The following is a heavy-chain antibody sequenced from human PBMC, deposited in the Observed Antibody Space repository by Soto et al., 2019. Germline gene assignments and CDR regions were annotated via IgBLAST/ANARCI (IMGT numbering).Heavy chain of an antibody. CDR3: ARDESRSYSLDY. CDR1: GFTFSNYR. V-gene: IGHV3-21*01. Sequence: GGSLRLSCATSGFTFSNYRMNWVRQAPGKGLEWVASISGSGKDTFYRDSVKGRFTISRDNAKNSFYLQMNSLRAEDTAIYYCARDESRSYSLDYWGQGTLVTVSS. CDR2: ISGSGKDT. D-gene: IGHD1-26*01. J-gene: IGHJ4*02.